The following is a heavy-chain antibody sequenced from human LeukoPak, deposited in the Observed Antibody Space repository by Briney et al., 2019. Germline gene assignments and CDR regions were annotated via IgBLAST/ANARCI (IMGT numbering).Heavy chain of an antibody. CDR1: GFTLSGSS. CDR2: IRSKVNNYAT. Sequence: GGSLRLSWAAFGFTLSGSSLHWVRQAPGKGLEWVGRIRSKVNNYATAYAAAVEGRFAISRDDSKHTTSLQMNNLKTEDTAVYYCTKTGVRGYYYSGMDVWGQGTTVTVSS. CDR3: TKTGVRGYYYSGMDV. D-gene: IGHD7-27*01. J-gene: IGHJ6*02. V-gene: IGHV3-73*01.